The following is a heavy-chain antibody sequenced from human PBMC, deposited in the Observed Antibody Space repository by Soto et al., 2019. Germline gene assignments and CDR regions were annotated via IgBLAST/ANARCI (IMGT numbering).Heavy chain of an antibody. Sequence: GGSLRLSCAASGFNFNSYTINWVRQAPGKRLEWLSSISSSGYIFSTDSVRGRFTISRDNAKNSVYLQVNSLRAEDTAVHYCASPYCSSTSCYTGYYYYGMDVWGQGTTVTSP. D-gene: IGHD2-2*02. CDR1: GFNFNSYT. CDR3: ASPYCSSTSCYTGYYYYGMDV. V-gene: IGHV3-21*01. CDR2: ISSSGYI. J-gene: IGHJ6*02.